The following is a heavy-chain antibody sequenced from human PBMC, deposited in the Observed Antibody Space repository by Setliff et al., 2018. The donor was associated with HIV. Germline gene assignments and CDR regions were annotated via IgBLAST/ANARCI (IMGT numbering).Heavy chain of an antibody. CDR1: GFTFSTYW. V-gene: IGHV3-7*02. CDR3: ARPNYYDSSGSFDY. J-gene: IGHJ4*02. D-gene: IGHD3-22*01. Sequence: PGGSLRLSCAASGFTFSTYWMSWVRQAPGKGLEWVANIKQDGSEKNYMDSVKGRFTISRDNAKNSLYLQMNSLRAEDTAVYYCARPNYYDSSGSFDYWGQGTLVTVS. CDR2: IKQDGSEK.